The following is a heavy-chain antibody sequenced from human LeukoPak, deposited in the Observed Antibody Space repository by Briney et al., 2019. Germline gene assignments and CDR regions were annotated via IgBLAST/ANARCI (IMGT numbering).Heavy chain of an antibody. Sequence: GSLRLSCAASGFTFSSYSMNWLRQAPGKRQEWVSSISSSSSYIYYADSVKGRFTISRDNAKNSLYLQMNSLRAEDTAVYYCARDASSKLSTSLDPWGQKTLVTVSS. V-gene: IGHV3-21*01. D-gene: IGHD2-2*01. CDR3: ARDASSKLSTSLDP. CDR2: ISSSSSYI. CDR1: GFTFSSYS. J-gene: IGHJ5*02.